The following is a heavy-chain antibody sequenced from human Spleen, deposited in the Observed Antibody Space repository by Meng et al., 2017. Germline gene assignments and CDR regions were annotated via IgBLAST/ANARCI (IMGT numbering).Heavy chain of an antibody. D-gene: IGHD1-7*01. V-gene: IGHV5-51*01. CDR1: GYSFTSYW. CDR2: ISPDDSDT. J-gene: IGHJ6*02. CDR3: ATDPATTPNYYGMDV. Sequence: GESLKISCKGSGYSFTSYWIGWVRQMPGKGLEWMGIISPDDSDTRYSPSFQGQVTISADKSINTAYLQWSSLKAADTAMYYCATDPATTPNYYGMDVWGQGTMVTVSS.